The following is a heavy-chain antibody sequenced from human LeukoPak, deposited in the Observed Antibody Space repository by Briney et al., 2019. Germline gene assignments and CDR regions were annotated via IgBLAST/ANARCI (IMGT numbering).Heavy chain of an antibody. CDR1: GFTFSSYA. D-gene: IGHD6-13*01. CDR2: ISGSGGST. J-gene: IGHJ4*02. Sequence: GGSLRLSCAASGFTFSSYAMSWVRQAPGKGLEWVSAISGSGGSTYYADSVKGRFTISRDNSKNTLYLQMNSLRAEDTALYYCAKANVPIQPLDYFDYWGQGTLVTVSS. CDR3: AKANVPIQPLDYFDY. V-gene: IGHV3-23*01.